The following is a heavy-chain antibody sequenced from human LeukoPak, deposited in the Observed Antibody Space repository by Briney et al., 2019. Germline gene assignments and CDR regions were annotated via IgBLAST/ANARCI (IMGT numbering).Heavy chain of an antibody. J-gene: IGHJ4*02. CDR2: IKQDGSEK. D-gene: IGHD1-14*01. V-gene: IGHV3-7*02. CDR3: ATQRSGIFDY. CDR1: GFTFSNYW. Sequence: GGSLRLSCATSGFTFSNYWMAWVRQAPGKGLEWVANIKQDGSEKYYVDSVKGRFTLSRDNAKNSLFLQMDSLRVEDTAVYYCATQRSGIFDYWGQGTLVTVSS.